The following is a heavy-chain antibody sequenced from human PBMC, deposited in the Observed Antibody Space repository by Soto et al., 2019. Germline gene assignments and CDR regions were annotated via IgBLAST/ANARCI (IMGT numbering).Heavy chain of an antibody. CDR2: ISSSSSTI. CDR1: GFTFSSYS. V-gene: IGHV3-48*01. J-gene: IGHJ4*02. D-gene: IGHD3-10*01. Sequence: GGSLRLSCAASGFTFSSYSMNWVRQAPGKGLEWVSYISSSSSTIYYADSVKGRFTISRDNAKNSLYLQMNSLRAEDTAVYYCARDLLWFGELLGLGAANDYWGQGTLVTVSS. CDR3: ARDLLWFGELLGLGAANDY.